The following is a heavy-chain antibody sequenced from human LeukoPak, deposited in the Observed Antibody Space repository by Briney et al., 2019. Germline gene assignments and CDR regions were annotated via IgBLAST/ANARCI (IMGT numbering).Heavy chain of an antibody. D-gene: IGHD3-22*01. CDR3: ARGRSDYYDSSGHGRYFDY. Sequence: SQTLSLTCTVSGGSISSGDYYWSWIRQPPGKGLEWIGYIYYSGSIYYNPSLKSRVTISVNTSKNQFSLKLSSVTAADTAVYYCARGRSDYYDSSGHGRYFDYWGQGTLVTVSS. CDR2: IYYSGSI. V-gene: IGHV4-30-4*01. CDR1: GGSISSGDYY. J-gene: IGHJ4*02.